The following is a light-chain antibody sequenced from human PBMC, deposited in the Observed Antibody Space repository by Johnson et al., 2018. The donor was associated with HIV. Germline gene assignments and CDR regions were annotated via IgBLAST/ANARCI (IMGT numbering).Light chain of an antibody. CDR1: SCDIGNNY. CDR2: DNN. Sequence: QSVLTQPPSVSAAPGQKVTISCSGSSCDIGNNYVSCHQQLPGTAPKLLIYDNNKRPSGIPDRFSGSKSGTSATLGITGLQTGDEADYCCGRWDDSLSTYVFGTGTKVTVL. CDR3: GRWDDSLSTYV. V-gene: IGLV1-51*01. J-gene: IGLJ1*01.